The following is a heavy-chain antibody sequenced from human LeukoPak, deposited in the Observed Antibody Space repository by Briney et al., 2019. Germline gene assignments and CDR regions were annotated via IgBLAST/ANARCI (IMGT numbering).Heavy chain of an antibody. CDR2: ISSTSTYI. V-gene: IGHV3-21*01. Sequence: GRSLRLSCAASGFTVSSNYMNWVRRAPGTGLEWVSSISSTSTYIYYADSVKGRFTISRDNARNSLFLQMNNLRVDDSAVYYCAREYTAMAYDYWGQGNLVTVSS. J-gene: IGHJ4*02. CDR3: AREYTAMAYDY. D-gene: IGHD5-18*01. CDR1: GFTVSSNY.